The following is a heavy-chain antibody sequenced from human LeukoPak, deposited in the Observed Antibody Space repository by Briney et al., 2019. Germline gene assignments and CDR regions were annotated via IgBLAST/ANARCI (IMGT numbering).Heavy chain of an antibody. D-gene: IGHD3-3*01. Sequence: GGSLRLSCAASGFTFSSYAMHWVRQAPGKGLEWVAVISYDGSNKYYADSVKGRFTISRDNSKNTLYLQMNSLRAEDTAVYYCARDLTYYDFWSGSFYGSDYYYYGMDVWGQGTTVTVSS. CDR3: ARDLTYYDFWSGSFYGSDYYYYGMDV. J-gene: IGHJ6*02. CDR2: ISYDGSNK. CDR1: GFTFSSYA. V-gene: IGHV3-30-3*01.